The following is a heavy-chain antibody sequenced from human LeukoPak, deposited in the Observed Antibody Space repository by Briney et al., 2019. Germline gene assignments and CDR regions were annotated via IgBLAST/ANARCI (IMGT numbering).Heavy chain of an antibody. CDR3: AKDLKVGSIYPGTFDI. CDR1: GFAFSIYA. J-gene: IGHJ3*02. CDR2: ISSYGHSHST. D-gene: IGHD1-26*01. V-gene: IGHV3-23*01. Sequence: GGSLRLSRAASGFAFSIYAMSWVRQAPGKGLVWVSAISSYGHSHSTYYADSVKGRFTISRDNSKNTLYLKMNSLIAEDTAVYYCAKDLKVGSIYPGTFDIWGQGTMVTVSS.